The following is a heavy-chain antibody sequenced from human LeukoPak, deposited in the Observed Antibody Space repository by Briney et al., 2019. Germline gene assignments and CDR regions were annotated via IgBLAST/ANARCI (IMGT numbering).Heavy chain of an antibody. CDR1: GFNFTAYS. J-gene: IGHJ4*02. V-gene: IGHV3-21*01. D-gene: IGHD2-15*01. Sequence: GGSLRLSCAASGFNFTAYSMDWVRQAPGKGLEWVSSITGSSNYLYYADSVKGRFTISRDNSKNTLYLQMNSLRAEDTAVYYCAKIKHDAVIAATLGAYYFDFWGQGTLVTVSS. CDR3: AKIKHDAVIAATLGAYYFDF. CDR2: ITGSSNYL.